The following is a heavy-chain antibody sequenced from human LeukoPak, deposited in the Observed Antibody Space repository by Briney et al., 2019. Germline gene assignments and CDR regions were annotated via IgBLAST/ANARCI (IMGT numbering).Heavy chain of an antibody. J-gene: IGHJ5*02. CDR2: ISYDGSNK. CDR1: GFTFSSYG. D-gene: IGHD2-15*01. V-gene: IGHV3-30*03. CDR3: AREGGVAPPNWFDP. Sequence: PGRSLRLSCAASGFTFSSYGMYWVRQAPGKGLEWVAVISYDGSNKYYADSVKGRFTISRDNAKNSLYLQMNSLRAEDTAVYYCAREGGVAPPNWFDPWGQGTLVTVSS.